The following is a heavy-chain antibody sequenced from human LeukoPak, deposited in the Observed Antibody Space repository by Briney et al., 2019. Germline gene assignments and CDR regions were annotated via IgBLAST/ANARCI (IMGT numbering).Heavy chain of an antibody. CDR2: IIPILGIA. V-gene: IGHV1-69*04. D-gene: IGHD4-17*01. CDR3: ARAGDGDYSDFDY. J-gene: IGHJ4*02. Sequence: GASVKVSCKASGGTFSSYAISWVRQAPGQGLEWMGRIIPILGIANYAQKFQGRVMITADKSTSTAYMELSSLRSEDTAVYYCARAGDGDYSDFDYWGQGTLVTVSS. CDR1: GGTFSSYA.